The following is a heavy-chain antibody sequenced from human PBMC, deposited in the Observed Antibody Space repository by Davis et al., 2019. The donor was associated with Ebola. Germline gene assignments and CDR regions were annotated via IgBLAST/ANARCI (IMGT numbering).Heavy chain of an antibody. D-gene: IGHD4-23*01. J-gene: IGHJ4*02. V-gene: IGHV1-69*13. Sequence: SVKVSCKASGGTFSSYAISWVRQAPGQGLEWMGGIIPIFGTANYAQKFQGRVTITADESTSTAYMELSSLRSEDTAVYYCARDSDYGGNYGFDYWGQGTLVTVSS. CDR3: ARDSDYGGNYGFDY. CDR1: GGTFSSYA. CDR2: IIPIFGTA.